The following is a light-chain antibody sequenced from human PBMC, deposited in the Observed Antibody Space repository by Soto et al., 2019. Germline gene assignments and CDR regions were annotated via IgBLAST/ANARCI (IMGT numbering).Light chain of an antibody. J-gene: IGKJ3*01. CDR1: QSVSSY. V-gene: IGKV3-11*01. Sequence: EIVVTQSPATLSLSPGERATLSCRASQSVSSYLAWYQQNPGQAPRLLIYDASNRATGIQARFSGSGSGTDFTLTISSLAPEEFAVYYCQPRSNWPPIFTFGPGTKVDIK. CDR2: DAS. CDR3: QPRSNWPPIFT.